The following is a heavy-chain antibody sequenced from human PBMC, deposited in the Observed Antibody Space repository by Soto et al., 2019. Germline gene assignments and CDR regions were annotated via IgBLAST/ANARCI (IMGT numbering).Heavy chain of an antibody. CDR3: ARDSDSNAYHYYGMDV. D-gene: IGHD4-4*01. CDR1: VGSTSIGDY. V-gene: IGHV4-31*03. Sequence: TSETLSVSCTFSVGSTSIGDYGSWIRQHPVKGLERIGYIFYSGNTYYNPSLKSRVTISVDTSKNQFSLKLSSVTAADTAVYYCARDSDSNAYHYYGMDVWGHGITVTVSS. CDR2: IFYSGNT. J-gene: IGHJ6*01.